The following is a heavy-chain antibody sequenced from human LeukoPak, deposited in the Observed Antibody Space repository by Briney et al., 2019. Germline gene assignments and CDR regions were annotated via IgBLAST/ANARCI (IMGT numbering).Heavy chain of an antibody. CDR1: GLTFSSYW. Sequence: GGSLRLSCAASGLTFSSYWMSWVRQAPGKGPEWVAHMKYDGSEKYYVDSAEGRFTISRDNAKNSLYLQMNSLRAEDTAVYYCARDIEAAGLFLDYWGQGTLVTVSS. CDR2: MKYDGSEK. V-gene: IGHV3-7*01. D-gene: IGHD6-13*01. CDR3: ARDIEAAGLFLDY. J-gene: IGHJ4*02.